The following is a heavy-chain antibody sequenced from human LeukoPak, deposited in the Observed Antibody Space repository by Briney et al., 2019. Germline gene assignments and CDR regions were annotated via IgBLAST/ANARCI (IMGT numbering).Heavy chain of an antibody. Sequence: GRSLRLSCAASGFTFSSYAMHWVRQAPGKGLEWVAVISYDGSNKYYADSVKGRFTISRDNSKNTMYLQMNSLRAEDTAVYYCAKDLGGYTYGYQLAGYFDYWGQGTLVTVSS. CDR3: AKDLGGYTYGYQLAGYFDY. D-gene: IGHD5-18*01. CDR2: ISYDGSNK. CDR1: GFTFSSYA. V-gene: IGHV3-30-3*01. J-gene: IGHJ4*02.